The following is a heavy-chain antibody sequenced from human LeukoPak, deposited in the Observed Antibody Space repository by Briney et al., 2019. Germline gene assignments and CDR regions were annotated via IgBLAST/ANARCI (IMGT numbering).Heavy chain of an antibody. V-gene: IGHV3-33*01. CDR2: IWYDGSNK. Sequence: GRSLRLSCAASGFTFSSYGMHWVRQAPGKGLEWVAVIWYDGSNKYYADSVKGRFTISRDNSKNTLYLQMNSLRAEDTAVYYCARDGVNYDYVWGSYRFVYPDYWGQGTLVTVSS. CDR1: GFTFSSYG. D-gene: IGHD3-16*02. CDR3: ARDGVNYDYVWGSYRFVYPDY. J-gene: IGHJ4*02.